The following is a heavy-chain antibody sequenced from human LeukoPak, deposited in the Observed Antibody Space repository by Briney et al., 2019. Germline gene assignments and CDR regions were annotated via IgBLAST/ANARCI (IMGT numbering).Heavy chain of an antibody. CDR1: GVSVGSAGYY. CDR3: ARSQSQSGSYRYYFTY. J-gene: IGHJ4*02. Sequence: SETLSLTCSVSGVSVGSAGYYWTWIRQPPGKGLEWIGYMYYSGNNNYNPFLKSRVTMSLDPSKNRFSLKLSSVTAADTAVYYCARSQSQSGSYRYYFTYWGQGTLVTVSS. V-gene: IGHV4-61*08. CDR2: MYYSGNN. D-gene: IGHD1-26*01.